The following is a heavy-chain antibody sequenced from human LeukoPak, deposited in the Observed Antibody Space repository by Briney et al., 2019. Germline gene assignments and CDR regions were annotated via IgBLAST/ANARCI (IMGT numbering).Heavy chain of an antibody. CDR1: GYTLKEIS. CDR2: IHPEDAET. CDR3: ATDALTHSSGWYGWFDP. J-gene: IGHJ5*02. Sequence: ASAKVPCKVSGYTLKEISIHWVRQAPGKGLEWMGGIHPEDAETIYAQNFQGRVTMTADTSTDTAYMELSSLRSEDTAVYYCATDALTHSSGWYGWFDPWGQGTLVTVSS. D-gene: IGHD6-19*01. V-gene: IGHV1-24*01.